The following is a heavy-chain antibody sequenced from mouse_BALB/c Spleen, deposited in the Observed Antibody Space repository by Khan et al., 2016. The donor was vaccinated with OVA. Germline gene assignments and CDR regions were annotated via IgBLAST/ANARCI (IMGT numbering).Heavy chain of an antibody. CDR1: GFSLTNYG. CDR3: ARKRGVHDNMAF. CDR2: ICSGGNT. J-gene: IGHJ4*01. Sequence: QVQLKQSGPGLVQPSQSLSITCTVSGFSLTNYGVHWVRQSPGRGLEWLGLICSGGNTDYNAAFISSLTISKDNTKNQVFFKMNSIQTDDTATSYCARKRGVHDNMAFWGQGSLVTVS. V-gene: IGHV2-2*01.